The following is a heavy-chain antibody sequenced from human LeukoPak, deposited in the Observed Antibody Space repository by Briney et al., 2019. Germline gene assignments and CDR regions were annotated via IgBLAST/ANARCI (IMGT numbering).Heavy chain of an antibody. CDR1: GFTFDDYA. Sequence: GGSLRLSCAASGFTFDDYAMHWVRQAPGKGLEWVSGISGSGAATWYADSVKGRFTISRDNSKNTLYLQMNSLRAEDTAVYYCAKLPTYYYESSGYYHFDNWGQGTLVTVSS. CDR2: ISGSGAAT. D-gene: IGHD3-22*01. CDR3: AKLPTYYYESSGYYHFDN. V-gene: IGHV3-23*01. J-gene: IGHJ4*02.